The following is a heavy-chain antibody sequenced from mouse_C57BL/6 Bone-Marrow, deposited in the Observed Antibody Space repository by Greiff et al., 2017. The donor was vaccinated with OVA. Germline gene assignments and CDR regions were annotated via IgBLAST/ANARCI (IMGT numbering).Heavy chain of an antibody. Sequence: VQLQQSGAELVRPGASVKLSCTASGFNIKDDYMHWVKQRPEQGLEWIGWIDPENGDTEYASKFQGKATITADTSSNTAYLQLSSLTSEDTAVYYCTTWTFGYWGQGTTLTVSS. J-gene: IGHJ2*01. CDR2: IDPENGDT. CDR1: GFNIKDDY. CDR3: TTWTFGY. V-gene: IGHV14-4*01.